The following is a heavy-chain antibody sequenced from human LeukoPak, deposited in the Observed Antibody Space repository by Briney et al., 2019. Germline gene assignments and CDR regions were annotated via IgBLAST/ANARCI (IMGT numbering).Heavy chain of an antibody. CDR3: ARQGIGGYYDFWSFDY. Sequence: SETLSLTCAVSGYAISSGYYWGWIRQPPGKGLEWIGSIYHSGSTYYNPSLKSRVTIPVDTSKNQFSLKLSSVTAADTAVSYCARQGIGGYYDFWSFDYWGQGTLVTVSS. J-gene: IGHJ4*02. D-gene: IGHD3-3*01. CDR1: GYAISSGYY. CDR2: IYHSGST. V-gene: IGHV4-38-2*01.